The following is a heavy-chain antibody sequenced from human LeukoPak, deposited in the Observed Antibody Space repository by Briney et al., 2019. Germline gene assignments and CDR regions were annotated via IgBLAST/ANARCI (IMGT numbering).Heavy chain of an antibody. CDR2: ISAYNGNT. D-gene: IGHD6-13*01. CDR3: AKTFSSSNGYNWFDP. V-gene: IGHV1-18*01. Sequence: ASVKVSCKASGYTFTSYGISWVRQAPGQGLEWMGWISAYNGNTNYAQKLQGRVTMTTDTSTSTAYMELRSLRSDDTAVYYCAKTFSSSNGYNWFDPWGQGTLVTVSS. CDR1: GYTFTSYG. J-gene: IGHJ5*02.